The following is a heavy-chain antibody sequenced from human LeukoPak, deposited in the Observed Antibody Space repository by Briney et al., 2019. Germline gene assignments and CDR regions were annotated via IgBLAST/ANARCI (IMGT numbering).Heavy chain of an antibody. J-gene: IGHJ5*02. CDR1: GGSFSGCY. D-gene: IGHD3-3*01. CDR3: ARGRLRTYYDFWSGYYAWFDP. Sequence: PSETLSLTCAVYGGSFSGCYWSWIRQPPGKGLEWIGEINHSGSTNYNPSLKSRVTISVDTSKNQFSLKLSSVTAADTAVYYCARGRLRTYYDFWSGYYAWFDPWGQGTLVTVSS. CDR2: INHSGST. V-gene: IGHV4-34*01.